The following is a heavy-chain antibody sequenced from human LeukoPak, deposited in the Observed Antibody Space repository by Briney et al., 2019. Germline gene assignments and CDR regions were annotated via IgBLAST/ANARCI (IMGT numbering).Heavy chain of an antibody. J-gene: IGHJ3*02. CDR3: ARAPLQELELRGHDAFDI. CDR2: IIPIFGTA. D-gene: IGHD1-7*01. Sequence: EASVKVSCKASRGTFSSYAISWVRQAPGQGLEWMGGIIPIFGTANYAQKLQGRVTITADESTSTAYMELSSLRSEDTAVYYCARAPLQELELRGHDAFDIWGQGTMVTVSS. V-gene: IGHV1-69*01. CDR1: RGTFSSYA.